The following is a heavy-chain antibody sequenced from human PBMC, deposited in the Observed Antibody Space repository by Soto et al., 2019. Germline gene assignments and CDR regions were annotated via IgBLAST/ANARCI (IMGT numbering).Heavy chain of an antibody. V-gene: IGHV4-59*01. CDR1: GGSISRYY. CDR2: IYNSGST. D-gene: IGHD1-1*01. CDR3: VRIFSLGNWYVFDY. J-gene: IGHJ4*02. Sequence: PSETLSLTCTVSGGSISRYYWSWIRQSPGKGLEWIGNIYNSGSTHYNPSLKSRLTMSMDTSKNQFSLNLSSMTAADTAVYYCVRIFSLGNWYVFDYWGQGTLVTVSS.